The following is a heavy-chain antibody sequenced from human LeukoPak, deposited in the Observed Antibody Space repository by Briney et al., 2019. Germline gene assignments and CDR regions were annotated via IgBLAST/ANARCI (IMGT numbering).Heavy chain of an antibody. CDR3: AREFNTVGNFDY. Sequence: GGSLRLSCAASGFTFSTYSMNWVRQAPGKGLEWVSSISDSISYMYYADSVKGRFTISRDNAKNSLYRQMNSLRAEDTAVYYCAREFNTVGNFDYWGQGTLVTVSS. J-gene: IGHJ4*02. D-gene: IGHD3-10*01. CDR1: GFTFSTYS. V-gene: IGHV3-21*01. CDR2: ISDSISYM.